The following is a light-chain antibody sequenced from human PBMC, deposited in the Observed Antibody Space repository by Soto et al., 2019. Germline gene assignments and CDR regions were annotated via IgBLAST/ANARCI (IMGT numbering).Light chain of an antibody. CDR1: SSDVGGYKY. J-gene: IGLJ1*01. CDR2: TVS. V-gene: IGLV2-14*01. Sequence: ASVSGSPGQSITISCTGTSSDVGGYKYVSWYQQHPGKAPKLLIYTVSNRPSGVSNRFSGSKSGNTASLTISGLQAEDEADYYCSSYTSSSSYVFGTGTKVTVL. CDR3: SSYTSSSSYV.